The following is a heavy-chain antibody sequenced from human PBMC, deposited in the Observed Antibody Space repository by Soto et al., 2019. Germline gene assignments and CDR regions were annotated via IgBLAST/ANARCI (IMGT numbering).Heavy chain of an antibody. D-gene: IGHD3-22*01. CDR1: GGTFSSYA. V-gene: IGHV1-69*13. CDR2: IIPIFGTA. J-gene: IGHJ6*02. CDR3: ARAAGGYYDSSGYFPYYYGMDV. Sequence: SVKVSCKASGGTFSSYAISWVRQAPGQGLEWMGGIIPIFGTANYAQKFQGRVTITADESTSTAYMELSSLRSEDTAVYYCARAAGGYYDSSGYFPYYYGMDVWGQGTTVTVSS.